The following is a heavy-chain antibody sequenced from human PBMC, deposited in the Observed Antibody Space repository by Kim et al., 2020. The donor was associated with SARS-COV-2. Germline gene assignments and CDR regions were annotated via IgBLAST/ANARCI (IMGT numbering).Heavy chain of an antibody. CDR2: IYYSGST. CDR1: GGSISSSSYY. J-gene: IGHJ4*02. D-gene: IGHD6-19*01. CDR3: ASIAVAGTEEYYFDY. Sequence: SETLSLICTVSGGSISSSSYYWGWIRQPPGKGLEWIGSIYYSGSTYYNPSLKSRVTISVDTSKNQFSLKLSSVTAADTAVYYCASIAVAGTEEYYFDYWGQGTLVTVSS. V-gene: IGHV4-39*01.